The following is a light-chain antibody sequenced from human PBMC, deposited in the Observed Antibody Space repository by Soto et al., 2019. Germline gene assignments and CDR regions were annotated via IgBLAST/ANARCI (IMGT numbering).Light chain of an antibody. CDR3: SSYTSSITRII. Sequence: QSALTQPASVSGSPGQSITISCTGTYSDIGGYDYVSWYQHYPGKAPKLMIYEVSNRPSGVSDRFSGSKSGNTASLTIFGLQAEDEADYYCSSYTSSITRIIFGGGTKLTVL. J-gene: IGLJ2*01. V-gene: IGLV2-14*01. CDR1: YSDIGGYDY. CDR2: EVS.